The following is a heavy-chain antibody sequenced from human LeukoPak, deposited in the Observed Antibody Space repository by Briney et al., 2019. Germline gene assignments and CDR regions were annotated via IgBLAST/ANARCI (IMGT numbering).Heavy chain of an antibody. D-gene: IGHD6-13*01. Sequence: PGESLKISCKGSGYSFTSYWIGWVRQMPGKGLEWMGIIYPGDSDTRYSPSFQGQVTISADKSISTAYLQWSSLKASDTAMYYCARRGGGRAAALPLDYWGQGTLVTVSS. V-gene: IGHV5-51*01. CDR2: IYPGDSDT. J-gene: IGHJ4*02. CDR3: ARRGGGRAAALPLDY. CDR1: GYSFTSYW.